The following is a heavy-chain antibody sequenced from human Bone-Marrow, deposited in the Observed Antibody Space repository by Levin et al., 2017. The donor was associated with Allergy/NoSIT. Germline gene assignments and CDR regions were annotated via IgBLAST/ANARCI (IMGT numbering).Heavy chain of an antibody. CDR3: AKERGSGRQNVACDI. CDR1: GFTFSSYA. D-gene: IGHD2-15*01. J-gene: IGHJ3*02. Sequence: GESLKISCAASGFTFSSYAMSWVRQTPGKGLEWVSAISGSAASTYYADSVKGRFTFSRDNSKNTLYLQMNSLRAEDTAVYFCAKERGSGRQNVACDIWGQGTMVTVSS. V-gene: IGHV3-23*01. CDR2: ISGSAAST.